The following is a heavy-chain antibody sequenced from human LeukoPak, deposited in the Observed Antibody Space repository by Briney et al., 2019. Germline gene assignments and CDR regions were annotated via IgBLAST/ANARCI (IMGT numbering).Heavy chain of an antibody. CDR1: GYTFTGCY. D-gene: IGHD6-19*01. CDR2: INPNSGGT. J-gene: IGHJ4*02. CDR3: ASSPIAVAGSKPDY. V-gene: IGHV1-2*02. Sequence: ASVKVSCKASGYTFTGCYMHWVRQAPGQGLEWMGWINPNSGGTNYAQKFQGRVTMTRDTSISTAYMELSRLRSDDTAVYYCASSPIAVAGSKPDYWGQGTLVTVSS.